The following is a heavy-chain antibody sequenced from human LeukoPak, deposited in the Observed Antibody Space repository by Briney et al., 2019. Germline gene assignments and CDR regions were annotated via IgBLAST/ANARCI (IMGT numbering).Heavy chain of an antibody. D-gene: IGHD3-22*01. Sequence: SETLSLTCAVYGGSFSGYYWSWIRQPPGKGLEWIGEISHSGSTNYNPSLKSRVTISVDTSKNQFSLKLSSVTAADTAVYYCARDGGLDSSGYYFDYWGQGTLVTVSS. CDR2: ISHSGST. CDR3: ARDGGLDSSGYYFDY. CDR1: GGSFSGYY. J-gene: IGHJ4*02. V-gene: IGHV4-34*01.